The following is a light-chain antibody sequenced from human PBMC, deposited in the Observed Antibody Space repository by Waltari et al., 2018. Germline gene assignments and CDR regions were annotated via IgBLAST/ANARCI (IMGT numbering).Light chain of an antibody. CDR3: QQYYSGRT. J-gene: IGKJ1*01. Sequence: DIVMTQSPDSLAVSLGERATINCKSSQSILYSSNNKNYLAWYQQRPGQPPKLLISWASSRESGVPERFGGSGSETDCTLTISRLQAEDVAVYYCQQYYSGRTFGQGTKVEIK. CDR1: QSILYSSNNKNY. CDR2: WAS. V-gene: IGKV4-1*01.